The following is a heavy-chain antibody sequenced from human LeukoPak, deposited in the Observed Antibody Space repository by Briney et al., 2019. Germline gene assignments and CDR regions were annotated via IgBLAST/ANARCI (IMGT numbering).Heavy chain of an antibody. V-gene: IGHV4-59*01. CDR2: IYYSGNT. J-gene: IGHJ4*02. CDR1: GGSIRSYY. D-gene: IGHD4-17*01. Sequence: SETLSLTCTVSGGSIRSYYWSWIRQPPGKGLEWIGYIYYSGNTNYNPSLKSRVSISVDTSKDQFSLKLSSVTAADTAVYYCARTGSTVTMLYPFDHWGQGTLVTVSS. CDR3: ARTGSTVTMLYPFDH.